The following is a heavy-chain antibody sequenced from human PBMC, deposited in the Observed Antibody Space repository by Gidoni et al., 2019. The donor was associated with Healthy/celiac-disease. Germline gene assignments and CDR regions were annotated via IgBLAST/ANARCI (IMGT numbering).Heavy chain of an antibody. V-gene: IGHV3-30*18. CDR2: ISYDGSNK. Sequence: QVQLVESGGGVVQPGRSLRLSCAASGFTFSSSGMHWVRQAPGKGLEWVAVISYDGSNKYYADSVKGRFTISRDNSKNTLYLQMNSLRAEDTAVYYCAKGQAYCGGDCYSYYFDYWGQGTLVTVSS. J-gene: IGHJ4*02. D-gene: IGHD2-21*02. CDR3: AKGQAYCGGDCYSYYFDY. CDR1: GFTFSSSG.